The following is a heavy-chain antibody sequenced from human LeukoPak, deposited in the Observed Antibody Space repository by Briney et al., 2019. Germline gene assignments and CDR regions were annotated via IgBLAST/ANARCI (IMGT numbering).Heavy chain of an antibody. V-gene: IGHV3-23*01. CDR3: AKQLGYCSDGSCYFPY. CDR2: ISNNGGYT. CDR1: GFTLSSSA. J-gene: IGHJ4*02. Sequence: GGSLRLSCAASGFTLSSSAMSWVRQARGKGLEWVSAISNNGGYTYYADSVQGRFTISRDNSKSTLCLQMNSLRAEDTAVYYCAKQLGYCSDGSCYFPYWGQGTLVTVSS. D-gene: IGHD2-15*01.